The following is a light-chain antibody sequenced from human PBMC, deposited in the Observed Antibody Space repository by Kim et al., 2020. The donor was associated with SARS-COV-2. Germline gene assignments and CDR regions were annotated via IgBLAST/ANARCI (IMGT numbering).Light chain of an antibody. J-gene: IGKJ2*01. CDR2: DAS. Sequence: SVGDTVTITCRASQDIGTYLNWLQQKPGKPPKVLISDASNLKTGVPSRFSGRGSGTDFTFTINSLQPEDIATYYCQQYEHVPYTFGQGTKLEI. CDR1: QDIGTY. V-gene: IGKV1-33*01. CDR3: QQYEHVPYT.